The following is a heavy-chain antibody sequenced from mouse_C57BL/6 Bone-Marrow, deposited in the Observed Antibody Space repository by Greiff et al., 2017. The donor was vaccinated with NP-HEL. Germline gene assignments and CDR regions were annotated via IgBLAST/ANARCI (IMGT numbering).Heavy chain of an antibody. CDR3: AREGHTTGDV. CDR1: GYTFTSYW. J-gene: IGHJ1*03. D-gene: IGHD1-1*01. CDR2: IDPSDSYT. Sequence: QVQLQQPGAELVKPGASVKLSCKASGYTFTSYWMQWVKQRPGQGLEWIGEIDPSDSYTNYNQKFKGKATLTVDTSSSTAYMQLSSLTSEDSAVYYCAREGHTTGDVWGTGTTVTVSS. V-gene: IGHV1-50*01.